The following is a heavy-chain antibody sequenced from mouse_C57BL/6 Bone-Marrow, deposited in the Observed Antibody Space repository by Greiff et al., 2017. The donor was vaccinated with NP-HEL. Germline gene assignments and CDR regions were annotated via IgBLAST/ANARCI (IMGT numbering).Heavy chain of an antibody. Sequence: QVPLQEPGPGILQPSQTLSLTCSFSGFSLSTFGMGVGWIRPPSGMGLEWLAHIWWDDDKYYNPALKSRLTISKDTSKNQVFLKIAKGDTADTATYYCARRKGARQLRPYYAMDYWGQGTSVTVSS. D-gene: IGHD3-2*02. CDR2: IWWDDDK. V-gene: IGHV8-8*01. CDR3: ARRKGARQLRPYYAMDY. CDR1: GFSLSTFGMG. J-gene: IGHJ4*01.